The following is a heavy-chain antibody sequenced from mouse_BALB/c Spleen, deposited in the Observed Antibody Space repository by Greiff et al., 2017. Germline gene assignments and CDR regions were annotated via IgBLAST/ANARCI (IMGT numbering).Heavy chain of an antibody. CDR1: GYSITSDYA. J-gene: IGHJ3*01. D-gene: IGHD2-4*01. CDR2: ISYSGST. Sequence: EVQRVESGPGLVKPSQSLSLTCTVTGYSITSDYAWNWIRQFPGNKLEWMGYISYSGSTSYNPSLKSRISITRDTSKNQFFLQLNSVTTEDTATYYCARGRDYDGWFAYWGQGTLVTVSA. CDR3: ARGRDYDGWFAY. V-gene: IGHV3-2*02.